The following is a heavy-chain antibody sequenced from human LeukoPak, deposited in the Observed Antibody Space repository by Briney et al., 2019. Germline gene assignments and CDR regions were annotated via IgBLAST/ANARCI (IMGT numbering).Heavy chain of an antibody. J-gene: IGHJ3*02. Sequence: SETLSLTCTVSGGSISSSSYFWGWIRQPPGKGLEWIGSIYYSGSTYYNPSLKSRVTISVDTSKNQFSLKLSSVTAADTAVYYCASPSGYFRHDAFDIWGQGTMVTVSS. D-gene: IGHD3-22*01. CDR3: ASPSGYFRHDAFDI. CDR1: GGSISSSSYF. CDR2: IYYSGST. V-gene: IGHV4-39*01.